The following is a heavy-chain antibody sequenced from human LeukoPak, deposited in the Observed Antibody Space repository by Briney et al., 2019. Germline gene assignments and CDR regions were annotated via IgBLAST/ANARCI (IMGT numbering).Heavy chain of an antibody. CDR1: GFIFSTYD. Sequence: GGSLRLSCAASGFIFSTYDMNWVRQAPGKGLEWVSLITTGSHYICYADSVKGRFTISRDNAKSSLFLQMNSLRAEDTAVYYCAAMRACSSTTCNPFDKWGQGTLVTVSS. J-gene: IGHJ4*02. V-gene: IGHV3-21*01. CDR3: AAMRACSSTTCNPFDK. D-gene: IGHD2-2*01. CDR2: ITTGSHYI.